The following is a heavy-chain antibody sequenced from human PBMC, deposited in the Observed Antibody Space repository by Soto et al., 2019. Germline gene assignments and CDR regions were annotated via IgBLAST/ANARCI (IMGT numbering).Heavy chain of an antibody. V-gene: IGHV3-21*02. D-gene: IGHD2-21*01. J-gene: IGHJ3*02. CDR2: ISSPTTYN. CDR3: WSTLATPYSSRPFDI. CDR1: GFTFSSSD. Sequence: EVQLVESGGGLVKPGGSLRLSCAASGFTFSSSDMTWVRQAPGTGLEWVSSISSPTTYNYYADSVKDLFNISRDNARNLLYLQINSLRADDTSVYYCWSTLATPYSSRPFDIWGQVTMVNVSS.